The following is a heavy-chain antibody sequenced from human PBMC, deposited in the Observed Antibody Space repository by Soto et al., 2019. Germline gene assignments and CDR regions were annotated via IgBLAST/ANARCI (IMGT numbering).Heavy chain of an antibody. CDR1: GYSFTSYW. Sequence: GESLKISCKGSGYSFTSYWIGWVRQMPGKGLEWMGIIYPGDSDTRYSPSFQGQVTISADKSISTAYLQWSSLKASDTAMYYCARHRGPRDYGDYVGWFDPWGQGTLVTVSS. D-gene: IGHD4-17*01. V-gene: IGHV5-51*01. J-gene: IGHJ5*02. CDR2: IYPGDSDT. CDR3: ARHRGPRDYGDYVGWFDP.